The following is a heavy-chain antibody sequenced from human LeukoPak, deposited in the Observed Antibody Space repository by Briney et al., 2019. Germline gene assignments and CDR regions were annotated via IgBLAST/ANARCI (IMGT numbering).Heavy chain of an antibody. J-gene: IGHJ3*02. CDR3: AKRDGYCSGGSCYPYAFDI. CDR2: ISGSGGST. D-gene: IGHD2-15*01. V-gene: IGHV3-23*01. CDR1: GFTFSSYA. Sequence: PGGSLRLSCAASGFTFSSYAMSWVRQAPGKGLEWVSAISGSGGSTYYADSVKGRFTISRDNSKNTLYLQMNSLRAEDTAVYYCAKRDGYCSGGSCYPYAFDIWGQGTMVTVSS.